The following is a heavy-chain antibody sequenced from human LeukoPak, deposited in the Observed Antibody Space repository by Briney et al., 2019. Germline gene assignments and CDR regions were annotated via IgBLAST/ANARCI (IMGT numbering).Heavy chain of an antibody. CDR1: GGSISNYY. Sequence: SETLSLTCTVSGGSISNYYWSWIRQPPGKGLEWIGEINHSGSTNYNPSLKSRVTISVDTSKNQFSLKLSSVTAADTAVYYCASKSSGYYLRVPFDYWGQGTLVTVSS. V-gene: IGHV4-34*01. D-gene: IGHD3-22*01. J-gene: IGHJ4*02. CDR3: ASKSSGYYLRVPFDY. CDR2: INHSGST.